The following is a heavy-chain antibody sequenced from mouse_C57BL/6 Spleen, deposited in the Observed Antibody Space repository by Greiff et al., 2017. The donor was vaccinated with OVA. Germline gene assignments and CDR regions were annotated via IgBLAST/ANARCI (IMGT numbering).Heavy chain of an antibody. V-gene: IGHV1-72*01. CDR1: GYTFTSYW. CDR2: IDPNSGGT. D-gene: IGHD2-5*01. Sequence: QVQLKQPGAELVKPGASVKLSCKASGYTFTSYWMHWVKQRPGRGLEWIGRIDPNSGGTKYNEKFKSKATMTVDKPSSTAYMQLSSLTSNDSAVYYCARSRDYSNLGYWGQGTSLTVSS. CDR3: ARSRDYSNLGY. J-gene: IGHJ2*02.